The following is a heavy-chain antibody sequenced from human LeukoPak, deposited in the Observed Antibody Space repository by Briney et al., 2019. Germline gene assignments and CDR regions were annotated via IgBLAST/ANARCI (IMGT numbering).Heavy chain of an antibody. D-gene: IGHD5-24*01. CDR3: ARPAVEMATIPLDY. CDR2: IYYSGST. CDR1: GDSLRSSSYY. Sequence: SETLSLTCTVSGDSLRSSSYYWGWTRQPPGKGLEWIGGIYYSGSTYYNPSLKSRVTISVDTSKNQFFLKLSSVTAANTAVYYCARPAVEMATIPLDYWGQGTLVTVSS. J-gene: IGHJ4*02. V-gene: IGHV4-39*01.